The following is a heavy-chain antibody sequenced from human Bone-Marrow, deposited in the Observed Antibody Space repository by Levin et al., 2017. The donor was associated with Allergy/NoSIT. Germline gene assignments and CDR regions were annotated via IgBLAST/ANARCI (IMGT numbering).Heavy chain of an antibody. CDR3: AKAGVCSGGNCSPGAYYFDS. V-gene: IGHV3-23*01. CDR2: IRSSGRNT. Sequence: GESLKISCAASGFIFSSYGMNWVRQAPGKGLEWVSAIRSSGRNTYYADSVEGRFTISRDNSKNTLYLQMNSLRAEDTAVYYCAKAGVCSGGNCSPGAYYFDSWGQGTLVTVSS. D-gene: IGHD2-15*01. CDR1: GFIFSSYG. J-gene: IGHJ4*02.